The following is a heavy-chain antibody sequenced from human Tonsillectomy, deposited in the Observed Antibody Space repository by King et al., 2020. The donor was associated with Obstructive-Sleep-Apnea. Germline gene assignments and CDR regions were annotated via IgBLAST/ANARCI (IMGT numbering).Heavy chain of an antibody. Sequence: MQLQESGPGLVKPSETLSLTCTVSGYSISSGYYWGWIRQPPGKGLEWIGNIYHSGSTYYNPSLKSRVTISVDASKNQFSLKLSSVTAADTAVYYCASWADTAMGYDFDYWGQGTLVTVSS. CDR2: IYHSGST. CDR1: GYSISSGYY. J-gene: IGHJ4*02. CDR3: ASWADTAMGYDFDY. V-gene: IGHV4-38-2*02. D-gene: IGHD5-18*01.